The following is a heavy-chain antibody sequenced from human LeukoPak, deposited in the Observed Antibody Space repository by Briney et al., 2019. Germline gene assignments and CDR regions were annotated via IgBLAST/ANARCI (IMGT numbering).Heavy chain of an antibody. CDR1: GFTFDDYA. CDR2: ISGDGGST. CDR3: AKEPFNWNYGALGFDY. D-gene: IGHD1-7*01. V-gene: IGHV3-43*02. Sequence: GGSLRLSCAASGFTFDDYAMHWVRQAPGKGLEWVSLISGDGGSTYYADSVKGRFTISRDNSKNSLYLQMNSLRTEDTALYYCAKEPFNWNYGALGFDYWGQGTLVTVSS. J-gene: IGHJ4*02.